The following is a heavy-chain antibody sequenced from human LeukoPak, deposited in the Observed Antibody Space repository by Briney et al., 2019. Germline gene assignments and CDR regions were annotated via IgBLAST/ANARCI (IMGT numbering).Heavy chain of an antibody. J-gene: IGHJ4*02. CDR2: IKQDGSQR. D-gene: IGHD6-6*01. V-gene: IGHV3-7*01. CDR3: ARRGGSSSRRSPIDY. CDR1: GFTFSDYW. Sequence: PGGSLRLSCTASGFTFSDYWMTWVRQAPGKGPGWVANIKQDGSQRYNVDSVRGRFTISRDNAKNSLFLQMNGLRAEDTAVYYCARRGGSSSRRSPIDYWGQGTLVTVSS.